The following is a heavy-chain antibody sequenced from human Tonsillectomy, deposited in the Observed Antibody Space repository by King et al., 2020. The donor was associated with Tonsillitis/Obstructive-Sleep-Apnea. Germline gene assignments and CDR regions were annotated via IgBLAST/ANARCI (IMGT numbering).Heavy chain of an antibody. CDR3: ARGGGYYDYVWGSYPSGGAADY. CDR1: GGSFSGYY. J-gene: IGHJ4*02. D-gene: IGHD3-16*02. Sequence: VQLQQWGAGLLKPSETLSLTCAVYGGSFSGYYWSWIRHPPGKGLEWIGEINHSGSTNYNPSLKSRVTISVDTSKNQFSLKLSSVTAADTAVYYCARGGGYYDYVWGSYPSGGAADYWGQGTLVTVSS. CDR2: INHSGST. V-gene: IGHV4-34*01.